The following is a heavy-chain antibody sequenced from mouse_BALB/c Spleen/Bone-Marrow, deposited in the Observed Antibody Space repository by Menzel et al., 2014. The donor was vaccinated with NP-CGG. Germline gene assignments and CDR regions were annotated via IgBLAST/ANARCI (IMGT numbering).Heavy chain of an antibody. CDR2: ISNGGSST. CDR1: GFTFSYYT. V-gene: IGHV5-12-2*01. Sequence: VQLVESGGGLVQPGGSLKLSCAASGFTFSYYTMSWVRQTPEKRLEWVAYISNGGSSTYHPDTVKGRFTISRDNAKNXLYLQMSSLKSEDTAMYYCARDGYDVGGALDYWGQGTSVTVSS. CDR3: ARDGYDVGGALDY. J-gene: IGHJ4*01. D-gene: IGHD2-2*01.